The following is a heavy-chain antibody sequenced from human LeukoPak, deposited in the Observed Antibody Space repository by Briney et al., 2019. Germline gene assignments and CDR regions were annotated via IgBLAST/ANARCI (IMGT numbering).Heavy chain of an antibody. CDR3: ARRGQAAGSKEAFDY. V-gene: IGHV4-39*01. CDR2: IDYSGTT. CDR1: GGSMSSTSYY. J-gene: IGHJ4*02. D-gene: IGHD6-13*01. Sequence: ASETLSLTCTASGGSMSSTSYYWAWIRQPPGTGLEWLGSIDYSGTTYYNTSLKSRVTISVDTSKNQFSLKLSSVTASDTAKYFCARRGQAAGSKEAFDYWGQGTLVTVSS.